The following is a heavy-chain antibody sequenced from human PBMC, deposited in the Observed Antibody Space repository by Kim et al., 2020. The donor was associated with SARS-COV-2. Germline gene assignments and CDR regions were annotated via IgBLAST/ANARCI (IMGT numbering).Heavy chain of an antibody. CDR3: ARDVGPFLTTSWAFDI. Sequence: ASVKVSCKASGYTFTSYGISWVRQAPEQGLEWMGWISAYNGNTNYAQKLQGRVTMTTDTSTSTAYMELRSLRSDDTAVYYCARDVGPFLTTSWAFDIWGQGTMVTVSS. CDR1: GYTFTSYG. J-gene: IGHJ3*02. D-gene: IGHD3-9*01. CDR2: ISAYNGNT. V-gene: IGHV1-18*01.